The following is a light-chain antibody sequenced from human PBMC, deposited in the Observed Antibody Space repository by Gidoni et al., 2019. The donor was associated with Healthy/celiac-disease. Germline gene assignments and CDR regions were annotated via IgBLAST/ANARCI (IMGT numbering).Light chain of an antibody. J-gene: IGKJ4*01. Sequence: EIVLTQSPATLSLSPGERATLSCRASQSVSSYLAWYQQKPGKAPRLLIYDASNRATGIPARFSGSGSGTDFTLIISSLEPEDFAVYYCQQRSNWLLTFGGGTKVEIK. V-gene: IGKV3-11*01. CDR2: DAS. CDR1: QSVSSY. CDR3: QQRSNWLLT.